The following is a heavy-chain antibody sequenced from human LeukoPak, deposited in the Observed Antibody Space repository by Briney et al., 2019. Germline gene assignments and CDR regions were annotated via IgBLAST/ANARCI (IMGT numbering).Heavy chain of an antibody. D-gene: IGHD2-15*01. CDR1: GFTFSNYW. CDR2: IKQDGSEK. CDR3: VRQRRYCSGDSCYQRTFDY. Sequence: GGSLRLSCAASGFTFSNYWMSWVRQASGKGLEWVANIKQDGSEKSYVGSVTGRFTISRDNAKNSLYMQMNSLRAEDTAVYYCVRQRRYCSGDSCYQRTFDYWGQGTLVTVSS. J-gene: IGHJ4*02. V-gene: IGHV3-7*01.